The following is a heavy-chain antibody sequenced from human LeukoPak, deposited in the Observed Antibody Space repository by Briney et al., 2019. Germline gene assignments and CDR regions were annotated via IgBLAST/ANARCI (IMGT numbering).Heavy chain of an antibody. CDR3: ARTDYGSGSYQGYYFDY. CDR1: GGTFSSYA. J-gene: IGHJ4*02. Sequence: SVKVSCKASGGTFSSYAISWVRQAPGQGLEWMGGIIPIFGTANYAQKFQGRVTITADESTSTAYMELSSLRSEDTTVYYCARTDYGSGSYQGYYFDYWGQGTLVTVSS. V-gene: IGHV1-69*13. CDR2: IIPIFGTA. D-gene: IGHD3-10*01.